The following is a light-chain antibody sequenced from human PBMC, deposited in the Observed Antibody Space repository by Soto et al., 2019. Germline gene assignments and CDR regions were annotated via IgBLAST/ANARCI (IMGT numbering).Light chain of an antibody. CDR1: QSFTSRS. CDR3: QQYDSSPRT. CDR2: GAS. V-gene: IGKV3-20*01. J-gene: IGKJ1*01. Sequence: EIVLSQSLRTLSLYRGERDTLSCRASQSFTSRSLAWYQQKPGLAPRLLISGASNRAAGIPDRFSGSGSGTDFTLTISRLEPEDFAVYYCQQYDSSPRTLGQGT.